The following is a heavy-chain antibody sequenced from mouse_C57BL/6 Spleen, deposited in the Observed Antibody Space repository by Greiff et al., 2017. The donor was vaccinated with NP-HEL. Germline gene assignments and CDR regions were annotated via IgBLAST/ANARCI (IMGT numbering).Heavy chain of an antibody. V-gene: IGHV5-17*01. CDR2: ISSGSSTI. Sequence: EVQRVESGGGLVKPGGSLKLSCAASGFTFSDYGMHWVRQAPEKGLEWVAYISSGSSTIYYADTVKGRITISRDNAKNTLCLQMTSLRSEDTAMYYCARGNGNYYFDYWGQGTTLTVSS. CDR1: GFTFSDYG. J-gene: IGHJ2*01. CDR3: ARGNGNYYFDY.